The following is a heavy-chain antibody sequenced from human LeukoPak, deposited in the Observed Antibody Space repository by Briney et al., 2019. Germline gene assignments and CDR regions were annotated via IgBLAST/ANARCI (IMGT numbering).Heavy chain of an antibody. CDR3: ATDMDTAMATDY. J-gene: IGHJ4*02. CDR2: INPNSGGT. CDR1: GYTFTGYY. V-gene: IGHV1-2*02. D-gene: IGHD5-18*01. Sequence: ASVKVSCKASGYTFTGYYMHWVRQAPGQGLEWMGWINPNSGGTNYAQKFQGRVTMTRDTSISTAYMELSRLRSDDTAVYYCATDMDTAMATDYWGQGTLVTVSS.